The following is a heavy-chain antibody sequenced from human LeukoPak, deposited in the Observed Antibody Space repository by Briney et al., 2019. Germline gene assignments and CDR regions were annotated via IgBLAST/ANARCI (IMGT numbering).Heavy chain of an antibody. V-gene: IGHV3-48*02. D-gene: IGHD3-10*01. J-gene: IGHJ4*02. CDR1: GFTFSSYS. CDR2: ISSSSSTI. Sequence: GGSLRLSCAASGFTFSSYSMNWVRQAPGKGLEWVSYISSSSSTIYYADSVKGRFTISRDNAKNSLYLQMNSLRDEDTAVYYCARGPRATPYYYGSGSRSLDYWGQGTLVTVSS. CDR3: ARGPRATPYYYGSGSRSLDY.